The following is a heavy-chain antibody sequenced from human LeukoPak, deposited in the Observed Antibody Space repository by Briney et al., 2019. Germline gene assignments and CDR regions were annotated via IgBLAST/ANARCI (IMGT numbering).Heavy chain of an antibody. CDR2: IYHSGST. Sequence: SETLSLTCAVSGGSISSSNWWSWVRQPPGKGLEWIGEIYHSGSTNYNSSLKSRVTISVDKSKNQFSLKLSSVTAADTAVYYCATITPGLTYGSGSGDYWGQGTLVTISS. V-gene: IGHV4-4*02. CDR3: ATITPGLTYGSGSGDY. CDR1: GGSISSSNW. J-gene: IGHJ4*02. D-gene: IGHD3-10*01.